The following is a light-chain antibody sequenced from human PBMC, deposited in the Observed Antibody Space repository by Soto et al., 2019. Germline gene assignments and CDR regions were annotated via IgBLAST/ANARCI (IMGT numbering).Light chain of an antibody. CDR2: SNN. J-gene: IGLJ3*02. CDR3: AAWDGTLKAWV. Sequence: QSVLTQPPSASGTPGQRVTISCSGSSSNIGSNTVNWYQQLPGTAPKLLIYSNNERPSGVPDRFSGSKSGTSASLAISGLQSEDEAVYHCAAWDGTLKAWVFGGGTQLTVL. CDR1: SSNIGSNT. V-gene: IGLV1-44*01.